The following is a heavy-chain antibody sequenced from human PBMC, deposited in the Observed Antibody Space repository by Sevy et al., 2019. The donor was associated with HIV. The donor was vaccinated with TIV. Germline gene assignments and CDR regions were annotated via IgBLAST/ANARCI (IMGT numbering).Heavy chain of an antibody. D-gene: IGHD2-2*01. Sequence: GGSLRLSCAASGFTFSSYGMHWVRQAPGKGLEWVAVISYDGSNKYYADSVKGRFTISRDNSKNTLYLQMNSLRAEDTAVYDCAKGGDDIVLVPAARFSYYDGMDVWGQGTTVTVSS. CDR3: AKGGDDIVLVPAARFSYYDGMDV. V-gene: IGHV3-30*18. J-gene: IGHJ6*02. CDR1: GFTFSSYG. CDR2: ISYDGSNK.